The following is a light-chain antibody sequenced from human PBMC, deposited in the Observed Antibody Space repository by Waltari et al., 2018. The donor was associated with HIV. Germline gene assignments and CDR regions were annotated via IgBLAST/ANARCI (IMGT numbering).Light chain of an antibody. V-gene: IGKV4-1*01. Sequence: DIVMTQSPDSLAVSLGERATINCKSSQNLLYSSNNKNFLSWYQQKPGQPPKLLIYWVSTRESGVPDRFSGSGSGTDFTLTISSLQAEDVAVYYCQQYYTTPLTFGGGTKVEI. CDR3: QQYYTTPLT. CDR2: WVS. CDR1: QNLLYSSNNKNF. J-gene: IGKJ4*01.